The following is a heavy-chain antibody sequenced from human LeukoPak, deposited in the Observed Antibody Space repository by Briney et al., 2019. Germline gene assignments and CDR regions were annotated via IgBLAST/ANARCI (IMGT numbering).Heavy chain of an antibody. V-gene: IGHV3-30*04. CDR2: LSQDGTMQ. J-gene: IGHJ4*01. CDR3: ARLVRGVGRPKRTH. CDR1: GFAIIDYV. Sequence: GKSLRLSCSVSGFAIIDYVLHWVRQAPGKGLEWVAALSQDGTMQYYTDSVKGRFTISRDTSNNTLYLQMSTLRADDTALYYCARLVRGVGRPKRTHWGQGTLVTVSS. D-gene: IGHD3-22*01.